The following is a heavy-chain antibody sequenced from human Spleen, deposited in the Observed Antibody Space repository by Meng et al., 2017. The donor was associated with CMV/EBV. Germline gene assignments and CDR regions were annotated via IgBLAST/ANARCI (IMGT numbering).Heavy chain of an antibody. J-gene: IGHJ6*02. CDR2: INPTGGST. D-gene: IGHD4-11*01. Sequence: ASVKVSCKASGYTFTFYHIHWVRQAPGQGLEWMGIINPTGGSTTYAQKFQGRVTMTRDTSTSTVYMELSSLRSEDTAVYYCAILPDYSNYWDYYYGMDVWGQGTTVTVSS. V-gene: IGHV1-46*01. CDR3: AILPDYSNYWDYYYGMDV. CDR1: GYTFTFYH.